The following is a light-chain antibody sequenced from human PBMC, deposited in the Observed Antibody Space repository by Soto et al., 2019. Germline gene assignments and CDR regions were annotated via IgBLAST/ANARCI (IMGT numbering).Light chain of an antibody. V-gene: IGLV4-69*01. Sequence: QSVLTQSPSASASLGASVRFTCTLSSGHSSNAVAWHQQQPEKGPRFLMKLNSDGSHTKGDGIPDRFSGSSSGAERYLTISNLQSEDEADYYCSSYTSSSTPYVFGSGTKLTVL. CDR2: LNSDGSH. CDR1: SGHSSNA. CDR3: SSYTSSSTPYV. J-gene: IGLJ1*01.